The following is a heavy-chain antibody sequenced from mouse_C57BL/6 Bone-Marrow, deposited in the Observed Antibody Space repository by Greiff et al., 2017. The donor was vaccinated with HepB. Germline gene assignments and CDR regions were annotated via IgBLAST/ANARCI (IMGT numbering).Heavy chain of an antibody. D-gene: IGHD4-1*02. CDR2: IDPSDSYT. CDR3: ARRGPTGTWFAY. Sequence: VQLQQPGAELVKPGASVKLSCKASGYTFTSYWMQWVKQRPGQGLEWIGEIDPSDSYTNYNQKFKGKATLTVDTSSSTAYMQLSSLTSEDSAVYYCARRGPTGTWFAYWGQGTLVTVSA. J-gene: IGHJ3*01. CDR1: GYTFTSYW. V-gene: IGHV1-50*01.